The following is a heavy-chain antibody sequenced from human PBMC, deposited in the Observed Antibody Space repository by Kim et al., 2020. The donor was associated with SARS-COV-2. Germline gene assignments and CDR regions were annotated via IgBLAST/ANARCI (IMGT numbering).Heavy chain of an antibody. J-gene: IGHJ4*02. Sequence: LSLTCAASGFTFTSYTMSWVRQLPGKGLERVSGISGSGGSTYYADSVKGRFTISRDNSKNTLYLQMNSLRAEDTAVYYCAKEGRTVTLDYWGQGTLV. CDR3: AKEGRTVTLDY. CDR1: GFTFTSYT. D-gene: IGHD4-17*01. CDR2: ISGSGGST. V-gene: IGHV3-23*01.